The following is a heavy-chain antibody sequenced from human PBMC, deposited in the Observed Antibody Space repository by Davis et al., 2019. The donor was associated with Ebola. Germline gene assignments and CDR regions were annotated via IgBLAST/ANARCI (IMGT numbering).Heavy chain of an antibody. V-gene: IGHV1-69*06. Sequence: SVKVSCKASGGTFSSYAISWVRQAPGQGLEWMGGIIPIFGTANYAQKFQGRVTITADKSTSTAYMELSSLRSEDTAVYYCASSREFPRFDYWGQGTLVTVSS. J-gene: IGHJ4*02. CDR2: IIPIFGTA. CDR1: GGTFSSYA. CDR3: ASSREFPRFDY. D-gene: IGHD3-10*01.